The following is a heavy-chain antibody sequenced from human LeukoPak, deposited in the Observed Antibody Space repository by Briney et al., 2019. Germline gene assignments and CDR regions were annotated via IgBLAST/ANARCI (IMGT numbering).Heavy chain of an antibody. CDR1: GYTFTGYY. CDR3: ARDVQTYYYDSSGYRKFDY. CDR2: ISADNGNT. Sequence: ASVKVSCEASGYTFTGYYMHWVRQAPGQGLEWMGRISADNGNTNYVQRLQGRVTMTTDTSTSSAYMELRSLRSDDTAVYYCARDVQTYYYDSSGYRKFDYWGQGTLVAVSS. D-gene: IGHD3-22*01. J-gene: IGHJ4*02. V-gene: IGHV1-18*04.